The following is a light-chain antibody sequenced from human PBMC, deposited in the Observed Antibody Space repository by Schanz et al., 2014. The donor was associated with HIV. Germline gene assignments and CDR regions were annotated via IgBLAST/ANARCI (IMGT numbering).Light chain of an antibody. CDR3: CSYARSSTNVV. CDR2: EVS. Sequence: QSVLTQPASVSGSPGQSITISCTGTSSDVGSYNLVSWYQQHPGKTPKLMIYEVSKRPSGVSNRFSASKSGNTASLTISGLQAEDEADYYCCSYARSSTNVVFGGGTKLTVL. V-gene: IGLV2-23*02. J-gene: IGLJ2*01. CDR1: SSDVGSYNL.